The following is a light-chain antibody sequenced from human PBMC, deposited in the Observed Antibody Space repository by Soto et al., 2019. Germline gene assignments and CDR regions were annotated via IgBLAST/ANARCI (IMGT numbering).Light chain of an antibody. CDR3: CSYAGSYTLYV. CDR1: SSDVGGYNY. V-gene: IGLV2-11*01. J-gene: IGLJ1*01. Sequence: QSVLTQPRSVSGSPGQSVTISCTGTSSDVGGYNYVSWHQQHPGKAPKLMIYDVSQRPSGVPDRLSGSKSGNTASLTISGLQAEDEADYYCCSYAGSYTLYVFGTGTKLTVL. CDR2: DVS.